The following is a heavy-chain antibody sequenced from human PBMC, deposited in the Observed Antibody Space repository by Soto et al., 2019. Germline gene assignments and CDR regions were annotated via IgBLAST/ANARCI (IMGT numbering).Heavy chain of an antibody. Sequence: QVQLVQSGAEVKKPGSSVKVSYKASGGTLSNYAINWVRQAPGQGLEWMGGIIPMFGTANYAQKFQGRVTITADGSTSTAYMELSSLRSEDTAVYYCARGGFSSSYRLDYWGQGTLVAVSS. V-gene: IGHV1-69*01. CDR3: ARGGFSSSYRLDY. D-gene: IGHD6-6*01. J-gene: IGHJ4*02. CDR2: IIPMFGTA. CDR1: GGTLSNYA.